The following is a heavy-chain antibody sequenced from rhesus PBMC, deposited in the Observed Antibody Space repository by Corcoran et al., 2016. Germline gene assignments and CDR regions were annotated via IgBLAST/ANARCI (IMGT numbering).Heavy chain of an antibody. CDR1: GYTFTDYY. D-gene: IGHD3-3*01. J-gene: IGHJ2*01. V-gene: IGHV1S2*01. Sequence: QVQLVQSGAEVKKPGSSVKVSCKASGYTFTDYYIHWVRQSPRQGLEWMGWINPYNGNTRYAQKFQGRVTMTRDTSTTTVYMELSSLRSEDTAVYYCARMRDLLFGLVIIRGYFDLWGPGTPITISS. CDR3: ARMRDLLFGLVIIRGYFDL. CDR2: INPYNGNT.